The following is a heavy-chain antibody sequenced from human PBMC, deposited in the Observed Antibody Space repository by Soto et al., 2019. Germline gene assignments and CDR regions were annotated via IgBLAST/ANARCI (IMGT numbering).Heavy chain of an antibody. CDR1: GGTFSSYA. J-gene: IGHJ4*02. Sequence: QVQLVQSGAEVKKPGSSVKVSCKASGGTFSSYAISWVRQAPGQGLEWMGGIIPIFGTANYAQKFQGRVTITADKSTSTAYMERSSLRAEDTAVYYCARGGKGVAGTLFRQWGQGTLVTVSS. CDR3: ARGGKGVAGTLFRQ. CDR2: IIPIFGTA. V-gene: IGHV1-69*06. D-gene: IGHD6-19*01.